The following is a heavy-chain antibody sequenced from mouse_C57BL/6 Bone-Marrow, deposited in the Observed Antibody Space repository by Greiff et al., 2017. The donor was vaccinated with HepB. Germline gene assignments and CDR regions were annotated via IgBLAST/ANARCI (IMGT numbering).Heavy chain of an antibody. V-gene: IGHV1-80*01. D-gene: IGHD1-1*01. Sequence: QVQLQQSGAELVKPGASVKISCKASGYAFSSYWMNWVKQRPGKGLEWIGQIYPGDGDTNYNGKFKGKATLTADKSSSTAYMQLSSLTSEDSAVYYCAINYYGSSYQYFDVWGTGTTVTVSS. J-gene: IGHJ1*03. CDR3: AINYYGSSYQYFDV. CDR2: IYPGDGDT. CDR1: GYAFSSYW.